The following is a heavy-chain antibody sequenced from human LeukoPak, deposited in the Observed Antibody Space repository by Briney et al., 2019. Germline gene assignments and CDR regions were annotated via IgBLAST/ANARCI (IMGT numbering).Heavy chain of an antibody. CDR2: MNDRGRT. V-gene: IGHV4-34*01. J-gene: IGHJ5*02. CDR1: HESLNGYY. CDR3: ASGVWSRRFAP. Sequence: SETLSLTCAVYHESLNGYYWSWIRQPPGKGLEWIGEMNDRGRTTYNPSLESRATIPAETSKNQFSLKLTSVTAADTAVYYCASGVWSRRFAPWGQGTPVIVSS. D-gene: IGHD1-14*01.